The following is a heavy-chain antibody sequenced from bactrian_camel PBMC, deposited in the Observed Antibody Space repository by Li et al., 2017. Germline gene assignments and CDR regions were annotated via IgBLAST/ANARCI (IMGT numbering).Heavy chain of an antibody. CDR3: ATVSVSYGSFLY. CDR2: IYPLSDSK. D-gene: IGHD1*01. Sequence: QLVESGGGSVQAGGSLRLSRAASGFLFDTYDMSWVRRAPGKGLEWVASIYPLSDSKHYLDTVQGRFTISRDNAKNTVYLQMNSLKSEDTALYYCATVSVSYGSFLYWGQGTQVTVS. V-gene: IGHV3-2*01. J-gene: IGHJ4*01. CDR1: GFLFDTYD.